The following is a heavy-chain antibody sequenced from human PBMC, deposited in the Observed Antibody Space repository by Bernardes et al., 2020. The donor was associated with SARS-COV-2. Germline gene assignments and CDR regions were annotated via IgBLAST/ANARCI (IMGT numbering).Heavy chain of an antibody. Sequence: ASVKVSCKASGYTFTSYYMHWVRQAPGQGLEWMGIINPSGGSTSYAQKFQGRVTMTRDTSTSTVYMELSSLRSEDTAVYYCARDGQAIAAAGYYYYGMDVWGQGTTVTVSS. V-gene: IGHV1-46*01. CDR3: ARDGQAIAAAGYYYYGMDV. J-gene: IGHJ6*02. CDR2: INPSGGST. CDR1: GYTFTSYY. D-gene: IGHD6-13*01.